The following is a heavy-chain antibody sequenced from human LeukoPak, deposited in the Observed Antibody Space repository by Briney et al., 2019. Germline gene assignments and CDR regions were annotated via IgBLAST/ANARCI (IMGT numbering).Heavy chain of an antibody. V-gene: IGHV4-39*02. CDR1: GGSISSSSYY. D-gene: IGHD1-26*01. J-gene: IGHJ4*02. CDR3: ARERLGGSYYRPVEY. CDR2: IYYSGGT. Sequence: PSETLSLTCTVSGGSISSSSYYWGWIRQPPGKGLEWIGNIYYSGGTYYNPSLKSRVTISADTSKNQFSLKLSSVSAEDTALYYCARERLGGSYYRPVEYWGQGTLVTVSS.